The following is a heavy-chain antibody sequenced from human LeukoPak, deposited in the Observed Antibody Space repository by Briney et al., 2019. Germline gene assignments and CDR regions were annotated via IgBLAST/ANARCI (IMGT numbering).Heavy chain of an antibody. CDR3: AREMVVPAAISRYYYYYGMDV. D-gene: IGHD2-2*01. V-gene: IGHV4-30-4*01. CDR2: IYYSGST. Sequence: PSQTLSLTCTVSGGSISSGDYYWSWIRQPPGKGLEWIGYIYYSGSTYYNPSLKSRVTISVGTSKNQFSLKLSSVTAADTAVYYCAREMVVPAAISRYYYYYGMDVWGQGTTVTVSS. J-gene: IGHJ6*02. CDR1: GGSISSGDYY.